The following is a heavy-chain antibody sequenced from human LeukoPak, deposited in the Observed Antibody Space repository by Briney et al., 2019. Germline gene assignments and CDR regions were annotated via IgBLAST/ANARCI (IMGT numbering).Heavy chain of an antibody. V-gene: IGHV4-39*07. CDR3: ARAQGYGRDSSGYYYSQLYRYFDL. CDR1: GGSISSSSYY. D-gene: IGHD3-22*01. CDR2: IYHSGST. Sequence: PSETLSLTCTVSGGSISSSSYYWGWIRQPPGKGLEWIGSIYHSGSTYYNPSLKSRVTISVDRSKHQFSLKLSSVTAADTAVYYCARAQGYGRDSSGYYYSQLYRYFDLWGRGTLVTVSS. J-gene: IGHJ2*01.